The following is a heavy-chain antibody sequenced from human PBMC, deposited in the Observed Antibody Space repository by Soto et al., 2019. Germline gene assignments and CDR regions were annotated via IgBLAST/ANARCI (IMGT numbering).Heavy chain of an antibody. CDR1: GFTFSSYW. CDR2: INSDGSSI. D-gene: IGHD3-3*01. Sequence: GGSLRLSCAASGFTFSSYWMHWVRQAPGKGLVWVSRINSDGSSISYADSVKGRFTISRDNAKNTLYLQMNSLRAEDTAVYYCASTIFGVVMQFYYYYYMDVWGKGTTVTVSS. CDR3: ASTIFGVVMQFYYYYYMDV. J-gene: IGHJ6*03. V-gene: IGHV3-74*01.